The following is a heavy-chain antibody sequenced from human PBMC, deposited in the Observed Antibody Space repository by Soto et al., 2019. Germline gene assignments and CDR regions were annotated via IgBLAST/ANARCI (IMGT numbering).Heavy chain of an antibody. CDR3: ARYCISTSCPHYYYGMDV. D-gene: IGHD2-2*01. CDR1: GFTFSSYD. Sequence: EVQLVESGGGLVQPGGSLRLSCAASGFTFSSYDMHWVRQATGKGLEWVSGIGTAGDTYYPGSVKGRFTISRENAKNSLYLQMNSLRAEDTAVYYCARYCISTSCPHYYYGMDVWGQGTTVTVSS. V-gene: IGHV3-13*01. J-gene: IGHJ6*02. CDR2: IGTAGDT.